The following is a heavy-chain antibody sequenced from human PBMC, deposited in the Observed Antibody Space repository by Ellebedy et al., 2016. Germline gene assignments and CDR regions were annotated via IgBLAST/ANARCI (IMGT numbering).Heavy chain of an antibody. CDR2: ISSNGGST. D-gene: IGHD2-2*01. Sequence: GGSLRLXXAASGFTFSSYAMHWVRQAPGKGLEYVSAISSNGGSTYYANSVKGRFTISRDNSKNTLYLQMGSLRAEDMAVYYCARGLRYCSSTSCYLDYWGQGTLVTVSS. J-gene: IGHJ4*02. CDR1: GFTFSSYA. CDR3: ARGLRYCSSTSCYLDY. V-gene: IGHV3-64*01.